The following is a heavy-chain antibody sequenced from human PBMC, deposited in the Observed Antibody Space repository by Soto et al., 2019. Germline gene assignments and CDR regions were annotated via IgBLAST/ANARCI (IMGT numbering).Heavy chain of an antibody. CDR2: TKGDGSEK. Sequence: GGCRRRAWVAGAFTLTSYWMSWVRPAPGKGLEWVANTKGDGSEKKYGDSVKGRFTISRDNAQNSVSLQMNSLRAEDTALYSCGRDEVRNGVGVWGQGTTVTVSS. J-gene: IGHJ6*02. V-gene: IGHV3-7*01. CDR3: GRDEVRNGVGV. CDR1: AFTLTSYW.